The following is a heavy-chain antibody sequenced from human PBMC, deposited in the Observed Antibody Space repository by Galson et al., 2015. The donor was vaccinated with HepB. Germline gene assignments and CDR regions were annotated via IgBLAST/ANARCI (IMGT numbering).Heavy chain of an antibody. J-gene: IGHJ1*01. CDR2: ISGGGDGT. CDR1: GLTFSSDA. Sequence: SLRLSCAASGLTFSSDAMSWVRQAPGKGLEWVSAISGGGDGTYYADSVKGRFTISRDNSKNTLYLQMNSLRAEDTALYYCANSLSGSYGYFHHWGQGTLVTVSS. D-gene: IGHD1-26*01. CDR3: ANSLSGSYGYFHH. V-gene: IGHV3-23*01.